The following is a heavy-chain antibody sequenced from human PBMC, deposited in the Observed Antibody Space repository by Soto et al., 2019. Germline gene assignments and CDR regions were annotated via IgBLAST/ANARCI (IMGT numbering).Heavy chain of an antibody. J-gene: IGHJ5*01. CDR3: ARETGVAAGVGFDS. CDR2: INPNSGGT. Sequence: ASVKVSCKASGYTFTGYYMHWVRQAPGQGLEWMGWINPNSGGTNYAQKFQGWVTMTRDTSISTAYMEMSRLRSDDTAEYYCARETGVAAGVGFDSWGQGTLVTVSS. CDR1: GYTFTGYY. V-gene: IGHV1-2*04. D-gene: IGHD6-13*01.